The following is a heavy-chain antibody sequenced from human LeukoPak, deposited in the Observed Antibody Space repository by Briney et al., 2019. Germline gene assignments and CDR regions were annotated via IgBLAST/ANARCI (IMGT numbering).Heavy chain of an antibody. V-gene: IGHV4-38-2*02. D-gene: IGHD3-22*01. J-gene: IGHJ3*02. CDR2: IYHSGST. CDR1: GYAISSGYF. CDR3: AGGALTSPDYYDSSGYYVYAFDI. Sequence: PSETLSLTCSVSGYAISSGYFWGWIRQPPGKGLEWIGTIYHSGSTYYNPSLKSRVTISVDTSKNQFSLKLSSVTAADTAVYYCAGGALTSPDYYDSSGYYVYAFDIWGQGTMVTVSS.